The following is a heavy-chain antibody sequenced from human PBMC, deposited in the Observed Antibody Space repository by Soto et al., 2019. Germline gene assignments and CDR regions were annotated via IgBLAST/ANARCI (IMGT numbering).Heavy chain of an antibody. D-gene: IGHD1-26*01. J-gene: IGHJ4*02. V-gene: IGHV3-49*04. CDR2: IRSEANGGTT. CDR1: GFTFADYT. CDR3: TRVGKFDY. Sequence: EVQLLESGGGLVQPGRSLRLSCTDSGFTFADYTMSWVRQAPGKGLEWVGLIRSEANGGTTHYAASVHGGFIISRDDSRGIAFLQMNNLKSEDTAVYYCTRVGKFDYWGQGTLVTVSS.